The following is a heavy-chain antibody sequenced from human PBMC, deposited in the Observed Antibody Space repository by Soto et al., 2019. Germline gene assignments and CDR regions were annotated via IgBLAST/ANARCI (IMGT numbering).Heavy chain of an antibody. J-gene: IGHJ3*01. CDR1: GFALSRFW. Sequence: QAVGSLRLSCAASGFALSRFWMNWVRQAPGKGLEWVALISFDGSTERYADSVKGRLTISRDNSKNTLSLQMNSLRPDDTAVYYCARPRVARRLPGGPFDLCGQRTRVTVSS. CDR2: ISFDGSTE. CDR3: ARPRVARRLPGGPFDL. D-gene: IGHD3-16*01. V-gene: IGHV3-30*14.